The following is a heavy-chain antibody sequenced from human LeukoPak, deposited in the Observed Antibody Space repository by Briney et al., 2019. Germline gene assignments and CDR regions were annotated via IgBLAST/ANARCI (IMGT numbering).Heavy chain of an antibody. V-gene: IGHV1-18*04. J-gene: IGHJ4*02. Sequence: ASVKVSCKASGYTFTSYGISWVRQAPGQGLDGMGWISAYNGNTNYAQKLQGRVTMTTDTSTSTAYMELRSLRSDDTAVYYCARLDSSSWSFDYWGQGTLVTVSS. D-gene: IGHD6-13*01. CDR3: ARLDSSSWSFDY. CDR1: GYTFTSYG. CDR2: ISAYNGNT.